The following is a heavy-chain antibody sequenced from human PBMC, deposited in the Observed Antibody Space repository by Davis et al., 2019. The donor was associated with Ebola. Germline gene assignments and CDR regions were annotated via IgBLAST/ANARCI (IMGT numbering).Heavy chain of an antibody. J-gene: IGHJ4*02. V-gene: IGHV1-18*01. D-gene: IGHD3-22*01. Sequence: AASVKVSCKASGYTFSTYGITWVRQAPGQGLEWMGWISAYNGKTNYAQRFQGRVTMTTDTSTNTAFMELRSLRSDDTAVYHCARDITMIVAGGYFDFWGQGTLVTVSS. CDR2: ISAYNGKT. CDR3: ARDITMIVAGGYFDF. CDR1: GYTFSTYG.